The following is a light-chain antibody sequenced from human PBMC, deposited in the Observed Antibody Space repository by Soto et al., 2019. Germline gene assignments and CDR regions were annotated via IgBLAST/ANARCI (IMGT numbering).Light chain of an antibody. CDR3: QQYNGWPWT. CDR1: QSMSSW. V-gene: IGKV1-5*03. Sequence: DIQMTQSPSTLSASVGDRVTITCRASQSMSSWLAWYQQKPGKAPKVLIYKASTLESGVPSRFSGSGSGTEFTLTISSLQPDDFATYYCQQYNGWPWTCGQGTKVEIK. CDR2: KAS. J-gene: IGKJ1*01.